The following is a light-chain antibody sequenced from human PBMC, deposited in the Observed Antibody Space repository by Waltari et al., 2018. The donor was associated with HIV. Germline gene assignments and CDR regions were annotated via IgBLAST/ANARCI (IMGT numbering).Light chain of an antibody. CDR3: QTWASGVVV. J-gene: IGLJ2*01. V-gene: IGLV3-27*01. CDR2: KDN. CDR1: VLSKKF. Sequence: SYELTQPSSVSVSPGQTARITCSGDVLSKKFARWFQQKPGQAPVLIIYKDNERPSGIPERFSGSSSGTTVTLTISGAQVDDEADYYCQTWASGVVVFGGGTKLTVL.